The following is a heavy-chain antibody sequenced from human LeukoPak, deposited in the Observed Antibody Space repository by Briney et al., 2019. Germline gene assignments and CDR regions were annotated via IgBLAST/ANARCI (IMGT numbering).Heavy chain of an antibody. D-gene: IGHD3-10*01. CDR2: ISSSGSTI. J-gene: IGHJ6*02. CDR3: ARALKRGYYYYYYGMDV. CDR1: GFTLSSYE. Sequence: PGGSLRLSCAASGFTLSSYEMNRVRQAPGKGLEWVSYISSSGSTIYYADSVKGRFTISRDNAKNSLYLQMNSLRAEDTAVYYCARALKRGYYYYYYGMDVWGQGTTVTVSS. V-gene: IGHV3-48*03.